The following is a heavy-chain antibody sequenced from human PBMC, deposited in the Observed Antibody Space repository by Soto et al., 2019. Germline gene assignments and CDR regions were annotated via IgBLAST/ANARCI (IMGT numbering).Heavy chain of an antibody. CDR2: IYYSGST. D-gene: IGHD5-12*01. CDR1: GGSISSGDYY. CDR3: AREMARGSYYYYGMDV. V-gene: IGHV4-30-4*01. Sequence: QVQLQESGPGLVKPSQTLSLTCTVSGGSISSGDYYWSWIRQPPGKGLEWIGYIYYSGSTYYNPSLKSRVTISVDTSKNQFSLKLSSVTAADTAVYYCAREMARGSYYYYGMDVWGQGTTVTVSS. J-gene: IGHJ6*02.